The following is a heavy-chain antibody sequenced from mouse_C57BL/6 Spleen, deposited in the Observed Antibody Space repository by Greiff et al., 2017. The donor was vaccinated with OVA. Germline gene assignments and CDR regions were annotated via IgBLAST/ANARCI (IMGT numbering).Heavy chain of an antibody. CDR1: GYTFTSYW. J-gene: IGHJ3*01. CDR2: IYPGSGST. V-gene: IGHV1-55*01. Sequence: QVQLQQPGAELVKPGASVKMSCKASGYTFTSYWITWVKQRPGQGLEWIGDIYPGSGSTNYNEKFKSKATLTVDTSSSTAYMQLSSLTSEDYSGDYCARKGSTRGFADWGKGTLVTVSA. CDR3: ARKGSTRGFAD. D-gene: IGHD2-1*01.